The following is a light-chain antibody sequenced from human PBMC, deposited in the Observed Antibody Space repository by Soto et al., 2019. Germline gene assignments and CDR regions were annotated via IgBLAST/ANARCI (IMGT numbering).Light chain of an antibody. J-gene: IGLJ1*01. Sequence: QSALTQPRSVSGSPGQSVTISCTGTSSDVGAYKYVSWYQQHPGKAPKVIIYDVTERPSGVPHRFSGSKSGNTASLTISGLQAEDEADYYCCSFAGSCSFLFGSGTKLTVL. V-gene: IGLV2-11*01. CDR2: DVT. CDR3: CSFAGSCSFL. CDR1: SSDVGAYKY.